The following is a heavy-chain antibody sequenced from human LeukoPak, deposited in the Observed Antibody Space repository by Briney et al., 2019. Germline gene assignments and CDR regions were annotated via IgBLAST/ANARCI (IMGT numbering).Heavy chain of an antibody. CDR3: AKAGGYYYDSSGYWKD. CDR1: GFTFSSYA. V-gene: IGHV3-23*01. CDR2: ISGSGGST. D-gene: IGHD3-22*01. J-gene: IGHJ4*02. Sequence: GGSLRLSCAASGFTFSSYAMSWVRQAPGKGLEWVSAISGSGGSTYYADSVKGRFTISRDNSKNTLYLQMNSLRAEDTAVYYCAKAGGYYYDSSGYWKDWGQGTLVTVSS.